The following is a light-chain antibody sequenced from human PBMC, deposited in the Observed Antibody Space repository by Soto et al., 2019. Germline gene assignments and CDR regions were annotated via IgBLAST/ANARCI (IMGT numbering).Light chain of an antibody. CDR1: SSNIGSNY. J-gene: IGLJ3*02. Sequence: QSVLTQPPSASGTPGQRVTISCSGSSSNIGSNYVYWYQQLPGTAPKLLIYRNNQRPSGVPDRFSGSKSGTSASLAISGLRSEDEADYYCAACDDSLSGSNWVFGGGTKLTVL. CDR2: RNN. V-gene: IGLV1-47*01. CDR3: AACDDSLSGSNWV.